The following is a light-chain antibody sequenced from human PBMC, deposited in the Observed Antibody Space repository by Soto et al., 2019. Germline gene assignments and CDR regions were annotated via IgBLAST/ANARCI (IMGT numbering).Light chain of an antibody. CDR3: QQYKVYPYT. J-gene: IGKJ2*01. V-gene: IGKV1-5*01. CDR2: DVS. CDR1: QSLTGR. Sequence: DSQMTQSPSTLSASIGDRVTLTCRASQSLTGRLAWYQQKRGRPPKLLIYDVSILESGVPSRFSGSESGTDVTVTISSLRPDDFAPFYCQQYKVYPYTFGQGTRLDI.